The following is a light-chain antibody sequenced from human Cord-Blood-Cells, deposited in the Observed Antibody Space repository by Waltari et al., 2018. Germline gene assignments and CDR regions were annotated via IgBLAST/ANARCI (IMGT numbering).Light chain of an antibody. CDR2: VVS. V-gene: IGLV2-14*01. CDR3: SSYTSSSTPVV. Sequence: QSALTQPASVSGSPGQSITISCTGTSSDVGGYNYVSWYQQHPGKAPKLMIYVVSNRPSGVSNPFSGSKSGNTASLTISGLQAEDEADYYCSSYTSSSTPVVFGGGTKLTVL. J-gene: IGLJ2*01. CDR1: SSDVGGYNY.